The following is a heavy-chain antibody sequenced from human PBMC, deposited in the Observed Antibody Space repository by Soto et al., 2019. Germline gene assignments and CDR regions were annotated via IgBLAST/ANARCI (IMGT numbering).Heavy chain of an antibody. J-gene: IGHJ4*02. CDR2: IYHSGST. CDR3: ARMVGATLVDF. D-gene: IGHD1-26*01. CDR1: GASISSTTSGNW. V-gene: IGHV4-4*02. Sequence: QVQLQESGPGLVRPSGTLSLTCAVSGASISSTTSGNWWSWVRQPPGKGLEWIGEIYHSGSTNYNPSLKGRVTMSVDKSKNQFSLKLRSVIAADTAVYSCARMVGATLVDFWGQGTLVTVSS.